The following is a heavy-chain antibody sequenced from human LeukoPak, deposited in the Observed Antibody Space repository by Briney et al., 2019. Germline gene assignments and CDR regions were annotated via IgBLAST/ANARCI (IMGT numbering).Heavy chain of an antibody. CDR3: VRGTGY. Sequence: PGGSLRLSCSVSGFTFSTYVMHWVRQAPGKGREYVSAISSNGDNTYYADSVKGRFTISRGNSKNTLYLQMSSLRADDTAVYYCVRGTGYWGQGTLVTVSS. J-gene: IGHJ4*02. CDR2: ISSNGDNT. V-gene: IGHV3-64D*06. CDR1: GFTFSTYV.